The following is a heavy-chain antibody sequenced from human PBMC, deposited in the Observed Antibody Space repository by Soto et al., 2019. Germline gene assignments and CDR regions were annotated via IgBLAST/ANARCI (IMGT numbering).Heavy chain of an antibody. CDR2: IYYSGSA. D-gene: IGHD2-2*01. CDR1: GDSTTISDFL. V-gene: IGHV4-39*01. J-gene: IGHJ3*02. Sequence: SETLSLTCTVSGDSTTISDFLWGWVRQSPGKGLEWIGGIYYSGSAYYNPSLGSRATLSVDTSRNQFFLSVTSVTAADTAVYYCARPPYAHWAFGIWGQGKLVTVSS. CDR3: ARPPYAHWAFGI.